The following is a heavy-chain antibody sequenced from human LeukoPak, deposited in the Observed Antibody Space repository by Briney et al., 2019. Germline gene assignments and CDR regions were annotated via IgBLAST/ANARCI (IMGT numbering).Heavy chain of an antibody. D-gene: IGHD3-3*01. Sequence: GGSLRLSCAASGFTFSSYAMHWVRQAPGKGLEWVAVISYDGSNKYYADSVKGRFTISRDNSKNTLYLQMNSLRAEDTAVYYCARDRGGADDFWSGYYTGYFDYWGQGTLVTVSS. J-gene: IGHJ4*02. V-gene: IGHV3-30*04. CDR1: GFTFSSYA. CDR3: ARDRGGADDFWSGYYTGYFDY. CDR2: ISYDGSNK.